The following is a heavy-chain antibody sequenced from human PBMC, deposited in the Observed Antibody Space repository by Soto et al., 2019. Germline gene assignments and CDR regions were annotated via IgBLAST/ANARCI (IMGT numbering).Heavy chain of an antibody. J-gene: IGHJ6*02. V-gene: IGHV6-1*01. CDR2: TYYRSKWYN. Sequence: SQTLSLTCAISGDSVSSNSAAWNWIRQSPSRGLEWLGRTYYRSKWYNDYAVSVKSRITINPDTSKNQFSLQLNSVTPEDTAVYYCARAKIDWLSEEYYYYYGMDVWGQGTTVTVSS. CDR1: GDSVSSNSAA. D-gene: IGHD3-9*01. CDR3: ARAKIDWLSEEYYYYYGMDV.